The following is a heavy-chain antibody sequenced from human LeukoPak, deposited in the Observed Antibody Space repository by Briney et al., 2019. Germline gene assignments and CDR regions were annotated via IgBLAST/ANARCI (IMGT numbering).Heavy chain of an antibody. Sequence: ASVKVSCKASGYTFTGYYMHWVRQAPGQGLEWMGRINPNSGSTSYAQKFQGRVTMTRDTSTSTVYMELSSLRSEDTAVYYCASNVDTAMDDAFDIWGQGTMVTVSS. V-gene: IGHV1-46*01. CDR1: GYTFTGYY. CDR2: INPNSGST. CDR3: ASNVDTAMDDAFDI. J-gene: IGHJ3*02. D-gene: IGHD5-18*01.